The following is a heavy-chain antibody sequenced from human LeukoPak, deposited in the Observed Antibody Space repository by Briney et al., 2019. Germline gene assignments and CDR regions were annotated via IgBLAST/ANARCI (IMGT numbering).Heavy chain of an antibody. CDR2: IHYTGIT. D-gene: IGHD1-26*01. J-gene: IGHJ3*02. CDR1: GGSMNNYY. CDR3: ARILEGSGAAFDI. V-gene: IGHV4-59*01. Sequence: SEPLSLTCIVSGGSMNNYYWSWIRQPPGKGLEWIAYIHYTGITNYNPFLKSRVTISLDTSKNQFSLKLNSVTAADTAFYYCARILEGSGAAFDIWGQGTMVTVSS.